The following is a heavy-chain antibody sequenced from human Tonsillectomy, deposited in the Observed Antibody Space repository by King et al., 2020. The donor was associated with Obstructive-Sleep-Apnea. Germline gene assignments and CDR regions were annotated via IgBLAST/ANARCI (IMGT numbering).Heavy chain of an antibody. CDR1: GGSISSSSYY. V-gene: IGHV4-39*07. J-gene: IGHJ4*02. CDR3: ATEAPDTYFDY. CDR2: IYYTGST. Sequence: QLQESGPGLVKPSETLSLTCTVSGGSISSSSYYWGWIRQPPGKGLEWIGNIYYTGSTYYSPSLKSRVTISLDTSKNQFSLKLSSVTAADTAVYYCATEAPDTYFDYWGQGTLVPVSS.